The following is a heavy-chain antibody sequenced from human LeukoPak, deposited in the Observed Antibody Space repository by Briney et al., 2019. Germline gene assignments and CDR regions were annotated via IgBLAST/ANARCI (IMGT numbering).Heavy chain of an antibody. CDR1: GYTFTSYY. CDR2: INPSGGST. V-gene: IGHV1-46*01. D-gene: IGHD2-15*01. CDR3: ARERSSEYYYYYYMDV. J-gene: IGHJ6*03. Sequence: RASVKVSCKASGYTFTSYYMHWVRQAPGQGLEWMGIINPSGGSTSYAQKFQGRVTMTRDMSTSTVYMELSSLRSEDTAMYYCARERSSEYYYYYYMDVWGKGTTVTVSS.